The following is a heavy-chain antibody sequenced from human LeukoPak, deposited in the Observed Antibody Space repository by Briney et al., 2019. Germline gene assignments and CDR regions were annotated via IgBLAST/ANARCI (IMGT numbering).Heavy chain of an antibody. CDR3: AKEVRGFAGFDY. J-gene: IGHJ4*02. CDR1: GFSFSTLG. CDR2: ISPEGTVK. D-gene: IGHD3-10*01. V-gene: IGHV3-30*18. Sequence: GGSLRLSCAASGFSFSTLGMHWVRQAPGKGLEWVAVISPEGTVKFDADSVKGRFTISRDNSKNTLYLQMNSLTVEDTAVYYCAKEVRGFAGFDYWGQGTLVTVSS.